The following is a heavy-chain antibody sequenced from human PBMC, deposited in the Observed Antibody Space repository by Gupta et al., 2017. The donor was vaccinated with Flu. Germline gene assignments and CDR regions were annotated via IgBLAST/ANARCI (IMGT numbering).Heavy chain of an antibody. V-gene: IGHV1-3*01. Sequence: QVHLVQSGAEMKKPGASVKVSCKAHEYAFTKYAIYWVRQPPGQRLEWVGRINAADGNTKYSQKFQDRVTITRDTSASTADMELSSLRSEDTAVYYCARGAAYCSNGVCSWGYYFEFWGQGTLVTVSS. CDR2: INAADGNT. CDR3: ARGAAYCSNGVCSWGYYFEF. J-gene: IGHJ4*02. D-gene: IGHD2-8*01. CDR1: EYAFTKYA.